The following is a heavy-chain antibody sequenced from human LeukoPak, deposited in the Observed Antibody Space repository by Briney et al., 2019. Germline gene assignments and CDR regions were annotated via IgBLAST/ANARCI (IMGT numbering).Heavy chain of an antibody. CDR3: ARDLYDFWSGYYDYGMDV. Sequence: GGSLRLSCAASGFTFSSYSMNWVRQAPGKGLEWVSSISSSSSYIYYADSAKGRFTISRDNAKNSLYLQMNSLRAEDTAVYYCARDLYDFWSGYYDYGMDVWGQGTTVTVSS. V-gene: IGHV3-21*01. CDR2: ISSSSSYI. J-gene: IGHJ6*02. D-gene: IGHD3-3*01. CDR1: GFTFSSYS.